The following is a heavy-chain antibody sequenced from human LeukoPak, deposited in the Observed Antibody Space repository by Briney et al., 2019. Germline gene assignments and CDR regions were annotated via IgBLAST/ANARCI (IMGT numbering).Heavy chain of an antibody. CDR1: GYTFTTYY. J-gene: IGHJ5*02. CDR3: ARDSVTGLRWLQKHKEGFWWFDP. D-gene: IGHD5-24*01. V-gene: IGHV1-46*01. Sequence: ASVKVSCKASGYTFTTYYMYWVRQAPGQGLEWMGIINPSGGSTNYAQKFQGRVTITADESTSTAYMELSSLRSEDTAVYYCARDSVTGLRWLQKHKEGFWWFDPWGQGTLVTVSS. CDR2: INPSGGST.